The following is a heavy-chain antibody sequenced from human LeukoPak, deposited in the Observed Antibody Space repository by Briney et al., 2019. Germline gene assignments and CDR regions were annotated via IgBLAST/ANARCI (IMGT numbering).Heavy chain of an antibody. Sequence: NPSETLSLTCTVSGGSISSGGYYWSWIRQHPGKGLEWIGYIYYSGSTYYNPSLKSRVTISVDTSKNQFSLKLSSVTAADTAVYYCARANSVLRYFDWFEDWGQGTLVTVSS. CDR3: ARANSVLRYFDWFED. CDR1: GGSISSGGYY. V-gene: IGHV4-31*03. CDR2: IYYSGST. D-gene: IGHD3-9*01. J-gene: IGHJ5*02.